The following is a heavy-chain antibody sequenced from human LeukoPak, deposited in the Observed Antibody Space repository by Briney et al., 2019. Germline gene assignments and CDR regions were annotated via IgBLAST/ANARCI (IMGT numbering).Heavy chain of an antibody. Sequence: SETLSLTCAVYGGSFSGYYWSWIRQPPGKGLEGIGGINHSGSTNYNPSLKSRVTISVDTSKNQFSLKLSSVTAADTAVYYCARGLLRYFDWLSKAWYFDLWGRGTLVTVSS. D-gene: IGHD3-9*01. J-gene: IGHJ2*01. CDR2: INHSGST. CDR3: ARGLLRYFDWLSKAWYFDL. V-gene: IGHV4-34*01. CDR1: GGSFSGYY.